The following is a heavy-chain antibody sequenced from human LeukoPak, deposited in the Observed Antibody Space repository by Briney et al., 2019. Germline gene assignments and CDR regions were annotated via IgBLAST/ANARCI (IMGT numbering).Heavy chain of an antibody. CDR3: AREVTMVRGVITYDAFDI. D-gene: IGHD3-10*01. V-gene: IGHV4-38-2*02. CDR2: IYHCGST. CDR1: GYSISSGYY. J-gene: IGHJ3*02. Sequence: SETLSLTCTVSGYSISSGYYWGWIRQPPGKGLEWIGSIYHCGSTYYNPSLKSRVTISVDTSKNQFSLKLSSVTAADTAVYYCAREVTMVRGVITYDAFDIWGQGTMVTVSS.